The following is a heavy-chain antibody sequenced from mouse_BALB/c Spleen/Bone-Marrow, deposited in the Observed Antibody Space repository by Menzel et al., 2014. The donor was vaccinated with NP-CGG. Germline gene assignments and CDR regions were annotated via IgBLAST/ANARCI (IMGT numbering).Heavy chain of an antibody. J-gene: IGHJ4*01. V-gene: IGHV1-82*01. CDR3: ARSDGYRTMDY. D-gene: IGHD2-3*01. CDR2: IYPGDGDT. Sequence: VQLQESGPELVKPGASVKISCKASGYAFSSSWMNWVKQRPGQGLEWIGRIYPGDGDTNCNGKFKAKATLTADKSSSTAYMQLSSLTSVDSAVYFCARSDGYRTMDYWGQGTSVTVSS. CDR1: GYAFSSSW.